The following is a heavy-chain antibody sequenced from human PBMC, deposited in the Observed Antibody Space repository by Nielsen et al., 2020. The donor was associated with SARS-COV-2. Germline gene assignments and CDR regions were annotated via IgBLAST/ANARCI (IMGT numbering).Heavy chain of an antibody. CDR1: GFALSSYW. V-gene: IGHV3-7*01. CDR3: ARDFAVPAAHTPYYYYYMDV. CDR2: IKEDGSQR. J-gene: IGHJ6*03. Sequence: GGSLRLSCAASGFALSSYWMTWVRQAPGKGLEWVANIKEDGSQRYYLDSVKGRFTISRDNAKNSVYLQMNSLRAEDTAVYYCARDFAVPAAHTPYYYYYMDVWGKGTTVTVSS. D-gene: IGHD2-2*01.